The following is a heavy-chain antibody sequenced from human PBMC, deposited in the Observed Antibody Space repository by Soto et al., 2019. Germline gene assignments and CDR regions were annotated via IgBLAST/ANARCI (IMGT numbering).Heavy chain of an antibody. V-gene: IGHV4-34*01. CDR2: IKPSGST. CDR3: AIDVSRDGYNLFDY. D-gene: IGHD5-12*01. CDR1: GGSFSGYY. Sequence: PSETLSLTCAVYGGSFSGYYWSWIRQPPGKGLEWLGEIKPSGSTNYNPSLKSRVTISFDTSKNQFSLKLSSVTAADTAVYYCAIDVSRDGYNLFDYCGQVTLVPVSS. J-gene: IGHJ4*02.